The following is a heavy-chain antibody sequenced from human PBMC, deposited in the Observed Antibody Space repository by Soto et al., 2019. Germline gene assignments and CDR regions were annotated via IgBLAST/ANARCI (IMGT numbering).Heavy chain of an antibody. J-gene: IGHJ3*02. Sequence: QVQLVESGGGVVQPGRSLRLSCAAYGFTFSSYAMHWVRQAPGKGLEWVAVISYDGSNKYYADSVKGRFTISRDNSKNTLYLQMNSLRAEDTAVYYCARDRRGSNYAAFDIWGQGTMVTVSS. CDR2: ISYDGSNK. V-gene: IGHV3-30-3*01. CDR3: ARDRRGSNYAAFDI. CDR1: GFTFSSYA. D-gene: IGHD4-4*01.